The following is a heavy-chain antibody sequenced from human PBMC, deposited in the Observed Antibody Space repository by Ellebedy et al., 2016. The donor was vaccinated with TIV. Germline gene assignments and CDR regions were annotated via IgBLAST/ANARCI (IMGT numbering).Heavy chain of an antibody. CDR3: ATDLLPFKELRKFDY. D-gene: IGHD1-7*01. CDR1: GFTFSSYG. J-gene: IGHJ4*02. CDR2: VWFDGGNK. V-gene: IGHV3-33*01. Sequence: GESLKISCAASGFTFSSYGMHWVRQAPGKGLEWVAVVWFDGGNKDYANSVKGRFTISRDNSKNTLYLQMNSLRAEDTAVYYCATDLLPFKELRKFDYWGQGTLVTVSS.